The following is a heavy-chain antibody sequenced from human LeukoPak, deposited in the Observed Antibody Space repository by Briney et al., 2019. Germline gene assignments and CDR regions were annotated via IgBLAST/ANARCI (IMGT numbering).Heavy chain of an antibody. J-gene: IGHJ5*02. CDR1: GGSISSYY. Sequence: SETLSLTCTVSGGSISSYYWSWIRQPPGKGLEWIGYIYYSGSTNYNPSLKSRVTISVDTSKNQFSLKLSSVTAADMAVYYCARVRYYGSGKLVWFDPWGQGTLVTVSS. CDR3: ARVRYYGSGKLVWFDP. V-gene: IGHV4-59*01. CDR2: IYYSGST. D-gene: IGHD3-10*01.